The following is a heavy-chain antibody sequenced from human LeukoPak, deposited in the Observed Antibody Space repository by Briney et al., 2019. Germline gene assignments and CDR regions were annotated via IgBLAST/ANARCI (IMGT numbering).Heavy chain of an antibody. V-gene: IGHV4-39*01. D-gene: IGHD6-19*01. Sequence: SETLSLTCTASGGSITSTTYYWGWIRQPPGQGLEWVGSVYYTGSTYYNPSLKSRVTISVDTSKNQFSLKLTSLTAADTAVYYCARRIQGGSGWTFDYWGQGTLVTVSS. CDR3: ARRIQGGSGWTFDY. CDR2: VYYTGST. J-gene: IGHJ4*02. CDR1: GGSITSTTYY.